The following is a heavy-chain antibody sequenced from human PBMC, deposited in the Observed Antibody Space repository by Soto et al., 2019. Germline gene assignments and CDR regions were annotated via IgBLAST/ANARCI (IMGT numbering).Heavy chain of an antibody. CDR2: ISGSGGST. V-gene: IGHV3-23*01. CDR3: AKYADCGGDCYRYYYYYMDV. J-gene: IGHJ6*03. CDR1: GFTFSSYA. Sequence: GGSLRLSCAASGFTFSSYAMSWVRQAPGKGLEWVSAISGSGGSTYYADSVKGRFTISRDNSKNTLYLQMNSLRAEDTAVYYCAKYADCGGDCYRYYYYYMDVWGKGTTVTVSS. D-gene: IGHD2-21*01.